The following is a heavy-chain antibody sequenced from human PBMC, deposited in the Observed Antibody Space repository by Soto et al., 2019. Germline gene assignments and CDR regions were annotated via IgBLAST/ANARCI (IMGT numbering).Heavy chain of an antibody. J-gene: IGHJ4*01. V-gene: IGHV4-59*01. CDR3: ARASTNTISYFDY. D-gene: IGHD5-12*01. CDR1: GGSISSYF. Sequence: SETLSLTCTVPGGSISSYFLSWIRQPPGKGLEYIGYIYYSGTTNYNPSLSSRVTTSVDTSKNQFSLKLTSITAADTAVYYCARASTNTISYFDYWGQGILVTVSS. CDR2: IYYSGTT.